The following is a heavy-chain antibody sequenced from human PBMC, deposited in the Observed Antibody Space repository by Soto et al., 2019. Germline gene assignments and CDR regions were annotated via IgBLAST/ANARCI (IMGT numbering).Heavy chain of an antibody. Sequence: QEQLVESGGGVVQPGSSRRLSCAASGFAFRSYGMHWVRQAPGKGLEWVALISHDGNKEYYAESVKGRFTISRDNARNSLSLQMNILSDEDTAVYYCTKSADSAGWGVDFWGQGTLVTVSS. CDR2: ISHDGNKE. J-gene: IGHJ4*02. CDR1: GFAFRSYG. D-gene: IGHD6-19*01. V-gene: IGHV3-30*18. CDR3: TKSADSAGWGVDF.